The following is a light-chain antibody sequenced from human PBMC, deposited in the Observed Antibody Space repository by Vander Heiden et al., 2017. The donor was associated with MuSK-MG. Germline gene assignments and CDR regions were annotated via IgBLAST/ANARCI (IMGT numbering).Light chain of an antibody. CDR2: RTSDGSH. Sequence: QLVLTQSPSASASLGASVKLTCTLSSGHSSYAIAWHQLQPEKGHRYWMKRTSDGSHKKGDGIPDRLSCSSSGAARYLTISSLQAEDESYYYCQTWDTGSVFGGGTKMTVL. CDR3: QTWDTGSV. CDR1: SGHSSYA. J-gene: IGLJ3*02. V-gene: IGLV4-69*01.